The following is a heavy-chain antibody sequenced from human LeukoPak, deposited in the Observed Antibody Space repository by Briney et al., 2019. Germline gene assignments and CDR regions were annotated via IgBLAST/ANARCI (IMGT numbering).Heavy chain of an antibody. D-gene: IGHD2-2*01. CDR1: GYTFTSYG. V-gene: IGHV1-18*01. Sequence: ASVKVSCKASGYTFTSYGIRWVRQAPGQGLEWMGWISAYNGNTNYAQKLQGRVTMTTDTSTSTAYMELRSLRSDDTAVYYCARVWVPAAMDYYYGMDVWGQGTTVTVSS. J-gene: IGHJ6*02. CDR2: ISAYNGNT. CDR3: ARVWVPAAMDYYYGMDV.